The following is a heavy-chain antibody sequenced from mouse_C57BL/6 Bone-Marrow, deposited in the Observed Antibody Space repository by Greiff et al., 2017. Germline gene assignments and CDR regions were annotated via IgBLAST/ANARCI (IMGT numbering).Heavy chain of an antibody. V-gene: IGHV1-69*01. Sequence: QVQLQQPGAELVMPGASVKLSCKASGYPFTSYWMHWVKQRPGQGLEWIGEIDPSDSYTTYNQKFKGKSTLTVDKSSSTAYMQLSSLTSEDSAVYYWARSFYYCGSSPWFAYWGQGTLVTVSA. CDR1: GYPFTSYW. CDR2: IDPSDSYT. CDR3: ARSFYYCGSSPWFAY. J-gene: IGHJ3*01. D-gene: IGHD1-1*01.